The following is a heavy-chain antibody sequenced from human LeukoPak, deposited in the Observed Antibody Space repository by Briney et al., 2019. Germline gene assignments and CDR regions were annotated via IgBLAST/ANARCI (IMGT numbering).Heavy chain of an antibody. J-gene: IGHJ6*03. Sequence: SETLSLTCTVSSGSIVGYSWTRIRQPAGKGLQWIGHFLSGGTTNYNPSLKSRVTISLDKSKNHVSLRLTSVTAADTAVYFCAMTQYTDVDLDDYYMDVWGKGTAVTVSS. CDR2: FLSGGTT. D-gene: IGHD3/OR15-3a*01. V-gene: IGHV4-4*07. CDR3: AMTQYTDVDLDDYYMDV. CDR1: SGSIVGYS.